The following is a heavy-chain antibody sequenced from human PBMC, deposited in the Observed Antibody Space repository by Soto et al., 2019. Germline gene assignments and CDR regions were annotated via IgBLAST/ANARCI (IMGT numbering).Heavy chain of an antibody. CDR1: GYTFTNYY. Sequence: ASVKVSCKASGYTFTNYYIHWMRQAPGQGLEWRGFISPTDGTTTYAQKFQGRVTMTRATSTSTVYMELSSLSSKDTAVYYCARDGQCSGGTCYTVFDYWGHGTQVTVSS. D-gene: IGHD2-15*01. CDR3: ARDGQCSGGTCYTVFDY. J-gene: IGHJ4*01. V-gene: IGHV1-46*03. CDR2: ISPTDGTT.